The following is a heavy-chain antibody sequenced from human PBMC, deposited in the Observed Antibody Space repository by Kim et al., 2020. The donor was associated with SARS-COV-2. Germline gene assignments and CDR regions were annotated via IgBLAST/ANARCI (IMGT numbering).Heavy chain of an antibody. Sequence: SETLSLTCAVYGGSFSGYYWSWIRQLPGKGLEWIGEINHSGSTNYNPSLKSRVTISVDTSKNQFSLKLSPVTAADTAVYYCARGNTISHFYYYYYGMDV. CDR2: INHSGST. J-gene: IGHJ6*01. V-gene: IGHV4-34*01. CDR1: GGSFSGYY. CDR3: ARGNTISHFYYYYYGMDV. D-gene: IGHD3-9*01.